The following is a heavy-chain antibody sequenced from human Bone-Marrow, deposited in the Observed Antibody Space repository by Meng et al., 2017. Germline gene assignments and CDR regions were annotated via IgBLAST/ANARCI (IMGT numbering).Heavy chain of an antibody. CDR2: ISSSSSYI. CDR1: GFTFSSYS. J-gene: IGHJ6*02. Sequence: GESLKISCAASGFTFSSYSMNWVRQAPGKGLEWVSSISSSSSYIYYADSVKGRFTISRDNAKNSLYLQMNSLRAEDTAVYYCARDRDNGWNYQYGMDVWGQGTTVTVSS. V-gene: IGHV3-21*01. D-gene: IGHD5-24*01. CDR3: ARDRDNGWNYQYGMDV.